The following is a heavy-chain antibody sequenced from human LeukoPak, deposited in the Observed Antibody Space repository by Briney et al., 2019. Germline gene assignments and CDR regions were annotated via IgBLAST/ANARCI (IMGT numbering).Heavy chain of an antibody. V-gene: IGHV4-59*08. J-gene: IGHJ4*02. CDR3: ARLGPHIAAAGKEDY. Sequence: SETLSLTCTVSGGSISSYYWSWIRQPPGKGLEWIGYIYYSGSTNYNPSLKSRVTISVDTSKNQFSLKLSSVTAADTAVYYCARLGPHIAAAGKEDYWGQGTLVTVSS. D-gene: IGHD6-13*01. CDR2: IYYSGST. CDR1: GGSISSYY.